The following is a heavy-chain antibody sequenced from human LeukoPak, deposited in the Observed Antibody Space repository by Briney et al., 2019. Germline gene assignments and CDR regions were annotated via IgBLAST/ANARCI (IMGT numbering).Heavy chain of an antibody. CDR1: GGTFSSYA. Sequence: SVKVSCKASGGTFSSYAISWVRQAPGQGLEWMGGIIPSLGTANYAQKFKGRVTITADKSTSTAYMELSSLRSEDTAVYYCARVPRAPRTKAFDYWGQGTLVTVSS. CDR3: ARVPRAPRTKAFDY. J-gene: IGHJ4*02. D-gene: IGHD1-14*01. CDR2: IIPSLGTA. V-gene: IGHV1-69*06.